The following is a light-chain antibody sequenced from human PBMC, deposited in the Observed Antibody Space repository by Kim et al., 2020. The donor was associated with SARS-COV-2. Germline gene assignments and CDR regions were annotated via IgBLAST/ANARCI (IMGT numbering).Light chain of an antibody. CDR1: NIGGKN. CDR2: NDS. J-gene: IGLJ3*02. Sequence: APGKTASITCGGKNIGGKNVHWYQQKPGQAPVMVIYNDSDRPSGIPERFSGSNSGNTATLTINRGEAGDEADYYCQVWDSSSDHWVFGGGTQLTVL. V-gene: IGLV3-21*04. CDR3: QVWDSSSDHWV.